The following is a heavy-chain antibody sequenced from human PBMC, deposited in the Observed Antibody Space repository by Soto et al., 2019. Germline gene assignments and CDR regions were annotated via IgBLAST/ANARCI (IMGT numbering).Heavy chain of an antibody. CDR3: ARHVGGYDRIDY. CDR2: IYYSGST. Sequence: WVRQAPGKGLEWIGSIYYSGSTYYNPSLKSRVTISVDTSKNQFSLKLSSVTAADTAVYYCARHVGGYDRIDYWGQGTLVTVSS. J-gene: IGHJ4*02. D-gene: IGHD5-12*01. V-gene: IGHV4-39*01.